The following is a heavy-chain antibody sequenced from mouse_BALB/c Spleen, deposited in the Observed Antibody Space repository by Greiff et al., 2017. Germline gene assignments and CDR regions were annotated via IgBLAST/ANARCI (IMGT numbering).Heavy chain of an antibody. D-gene: IGHD2-10*02. J-gene: IGHJ2*01. V-gene: IGHV5-9-3*01. CDR3: ASSYGNSFDY. CDR2: ISSGGSYT. CDR1: GFTFSSYA. Sequence: EVQLQESGGGLVKPGGSLKLSCAASGFTFSSYAMSWVRQTPEKRLEWVATISSGGSYTYYPDSVKGRFTISRDNAKNTLYLQMSSLRSEDTAMYYCASSYGNSFDYWGQGTTLTVSS.